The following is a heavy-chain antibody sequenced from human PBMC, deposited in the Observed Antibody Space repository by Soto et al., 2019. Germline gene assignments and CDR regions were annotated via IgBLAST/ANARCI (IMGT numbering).Heavy chain of an antibody. D-gene: IGHD6-13*01. J-gene: IGHJ4*02. CDR3: AKGALGSSSWYDFDY. CDR1: GFTFNNYA. V-gene: IGHV3-23*01. CDR2: ISGSGGST. Sequence: DVQLLESGGGMVQPGGSLRLSCAASGFTFNNYAMNWVRQAPGKGLEWVSSISGSGGSTYYADSVKGRFTISRDNSKNTLYLQMNSLRAEDTAVYYCAKGALGSSSWYDFDYWGQGTLVTVSS.